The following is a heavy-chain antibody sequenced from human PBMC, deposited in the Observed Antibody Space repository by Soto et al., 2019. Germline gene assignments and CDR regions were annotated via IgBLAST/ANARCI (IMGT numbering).Heavy chain of an antibody. V-gene: IGHV3-9*01. J-gene: IGHJ4*02. D-gene: IGHD3-10*01. CDR2: ISWNSRSI. CDR1: GFTVAESA. CDR3: TKGYYGSGSSYFEY. Sequence: PGGSLRLSCAASGFTVAESAMHWVRQAPGKGLEWGSGISWNSRSIDYAYSVKGRFTISRDNAKNSLFLQMNSLRPEDTALYYCTKGYYGSGSSYFEYWCRGALVTVSS.